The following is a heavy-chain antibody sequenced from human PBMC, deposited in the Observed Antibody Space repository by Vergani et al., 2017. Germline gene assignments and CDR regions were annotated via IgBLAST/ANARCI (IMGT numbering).Heavy chain of an antibody. V-gene: IGHV4-39*01. CDR1: GGSISSSSHF. CDR2: IYYSGST. Sequence: QAQLQESGPRLVKPSQTLSLTCTLSGGSISSSSHFWGWLRQTPGKGLEWIGSIYYSGSTYYNPSLKSRVSISVDTSKNQFSLKLSSVTAADSAVYYCVRTGALWFGETKDGGWFDPWGQGTLVTVTS. D-gene: IGHD3-10*01. CDR3: VRTGALWFGETKDGGWFDP. J-gene: IGHJ5*02.